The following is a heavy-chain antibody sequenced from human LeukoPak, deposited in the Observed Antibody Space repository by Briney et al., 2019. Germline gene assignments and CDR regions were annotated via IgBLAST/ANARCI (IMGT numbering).Heavy chain of an antibody. V-gene: IGHV3-7*01. CDR1: GFTFSSYW. CDR3: ARGRGIAASYFDY. Sequence: QTGGSLRLSCAASGFTFSSYWMSWVRQAPGKGLEWVANTKQDGSEKYYVDSVKGRFTISRDNAKNLLYLQMNSLRAEDTAVYYCARGRGIAASYFDYWGQGTLVTVSS. CDR2: TKQDGSEK. D-gene: IGHD6-13*01. J-gene: IGHJ4*02.